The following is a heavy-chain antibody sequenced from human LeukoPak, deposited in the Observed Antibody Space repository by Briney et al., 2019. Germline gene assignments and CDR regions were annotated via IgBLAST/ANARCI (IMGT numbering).Heavy chain of an antibody. Sequence: SETLSLTCAVSGYYISSGYYWGWIRQPPGKGLEWIGSIYHSGSTYYNPSLKSRVTISVDTSKNQFSLKLSSVTAADTAVYYCARYPDSGSGWPGWDYWGQGTLVTVSS. V-gene: IGHV4-38-2*01. CDR3: ARYPDSGSGWPGWDY. CDR1: GYYISSGYY. D-gene: IGHD6-19*01. CDR2: IYHSGST. J-gene: IGHJ4*02.